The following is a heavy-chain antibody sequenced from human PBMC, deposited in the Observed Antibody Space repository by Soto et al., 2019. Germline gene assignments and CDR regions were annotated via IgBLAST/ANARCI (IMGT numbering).Heavy chain of an antibody. J-gene: IGHJ6*02. D-gene: IGHD2-2*01. Sequence: EVQLVESGGGLVKPGGSLRLSCAASGFTFSSYSMNWVRQAPGKGLEWVSSISSSSSYIYYADSVKGRFTISRDNAKNSLYLQMNSLRAEDTAVYYCARDNIRVVVPAAYYYYGMDVWGQGTTVTVSS. CDR1: GFTFSSYS. V-gene: IGHV3-21*01. CDR3: ARDNIRVVVPAAYYYYGMDV. CDR2: ISSSSSYI.